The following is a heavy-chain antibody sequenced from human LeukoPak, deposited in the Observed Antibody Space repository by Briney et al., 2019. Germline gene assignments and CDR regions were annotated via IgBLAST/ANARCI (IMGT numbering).Heavy chain of an antibody. Sequence: GASLRLSCTASGFTFSDYAMRWVRQAPGQGLEWVALIAYDGSKKYYADSLKGRFTISRDNSKNTLFMQLSSLRTEDTAVFYGAKVYVRFYVSGSWGDSGLDVWGQGTTVVVYS. CDR2: IAYDGSKK. V-gene: IGHV3-30*04. D-gene: IGHD3-10*01. CDR3: AKVYVRFYVSGSWGDSGLDV. J-gene: IGHJ6*02. CDR1: GFTFSDYA.